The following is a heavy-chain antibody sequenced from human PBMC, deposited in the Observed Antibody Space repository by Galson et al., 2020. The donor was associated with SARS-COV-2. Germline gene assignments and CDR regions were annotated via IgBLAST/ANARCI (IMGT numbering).Heavy chain of an antibody. CDR3: AREGSGSYFGWFDP. CDR1: GFTFSSYA. CDR2: ISYDGSNK. Sequence: GESLKISCAASGFTFSSYAMHWVRQAPGKGLEWVAVISYDGSNKYYADSVKGRFTISRDNSKNTLYLQMNSLRAEDTAVYYCAREGSGSYFGWFDPWGQGTLVTVSS. D-gene: IGHD1-26*01. V-gene: IGHV3-30-3*01. J-gene: IGHJ5*02.